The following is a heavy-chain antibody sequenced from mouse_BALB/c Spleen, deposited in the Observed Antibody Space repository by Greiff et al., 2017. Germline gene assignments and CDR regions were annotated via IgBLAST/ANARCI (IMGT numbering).Heavy chain of an antibody. V-gene: IGHV5-4*02. CDR1: GFTFSDYY. CDR3: AREGYYGPYAMDY. Sequence: DVMLVESGGGLVKPGGSLKLSCAASGFTFSDYYMYWVRQTPEKRLEWVATISDGGSYTYYPDSVKGRFTISRDNAKNNLYLQMSSLKSEDTAMYYCAREGYYGPYAMDYWGQGTSVTVSS. J-gene: IGHJ4*01. CDR2: ISDGGSYT. D-gene: IGHD1-1*01.